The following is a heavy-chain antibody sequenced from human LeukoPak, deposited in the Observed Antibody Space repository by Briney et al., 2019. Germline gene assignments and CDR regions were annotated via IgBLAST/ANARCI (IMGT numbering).Heavy chain of an antibody. CDR1: GGSISSYY. J-gene: IGHJ2*01. Sequence: SETLSLTCTVSGGSISSYYWSWIRQPPGKGLEWIGYIYYSGSTNYNPSLKSRVTISVDTSKNQFSLKLSSVTAADTAVYYCARDGGDYIFNWYFDLWGRGTLVTVSS. CDR3: ARDGGDYIFNWYFDL. D-gene: IGHD4-17*01. CDR2: IYYSGST. V-gene: IGHV4-59*12.